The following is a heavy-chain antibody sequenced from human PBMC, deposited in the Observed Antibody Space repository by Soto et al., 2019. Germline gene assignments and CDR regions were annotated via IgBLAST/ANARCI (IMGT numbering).Heavy chain of an antibody. CDR2: IYYSGST. D-gene: IGHD2-2*02. Sequence: TMSVSSSVSGGYIIDHYGSWIRQPQGKGLEWIGYIYYSGSTNYNPSLKSRVTISVDTSKNQFSLKLSSVTAADTAVYYCACSRYCSSTSCYTALDYWGQGTLVTVSS. V-gene: IGHV4-59*08. CDR3: ACSRYCSSTSCYTALDY. J-gene: IGHJ4*02. CDR1: GGYIIDHY.